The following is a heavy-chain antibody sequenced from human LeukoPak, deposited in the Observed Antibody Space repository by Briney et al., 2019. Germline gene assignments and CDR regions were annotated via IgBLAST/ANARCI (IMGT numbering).Heavy chain of an antibody. CDR3: ARDTVRQLVGPTGYYFDY. Sequence: ASVKVSCKASGYTFTGYYMHWVRQAPGQGLEWMGRINPNSGGTNYAQKFQGRVTMTRDTSISTAYMELSRLRSEDMAVYYCARDTVRQLVGPTGYYFDYWGQGTLVTVSS. V-gene: IGHV1-2*06. J-gene: IGHJ4*02. CDR2: INPNSGGT. D-gene: IGHD6-6*01. CDR1: GYTFTGYY.